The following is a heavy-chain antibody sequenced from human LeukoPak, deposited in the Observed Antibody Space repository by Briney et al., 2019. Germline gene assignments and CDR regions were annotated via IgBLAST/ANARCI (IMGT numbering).Heavy chain of an antibody. V-gene: IGHV4-34*01. D-gene: IGHD2-15*01. J-gene: IGHJ4*02. Sequence: SETLSLTCAVYGGXFSGYYWSWIRKPPGKGLEWIGEINHSGSTNYNPSVKSRVSISVDTSKNQFSLKLSSVTAADTAVYYCASGWYHTDYWGQGTLVTVSS. CDR1: GGXFSGYY. CDR2: INHSGST. CDR3: ASGWYHTDY.